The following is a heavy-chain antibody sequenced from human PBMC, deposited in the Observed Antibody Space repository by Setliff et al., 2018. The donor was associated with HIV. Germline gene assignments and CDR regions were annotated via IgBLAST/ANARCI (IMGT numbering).Heavy chain of an antibody. D-gene: IGHD6-19*01. CDR2: IGGSGGSS. CDR3: AKSASWDLLGWLH. J-gene: IGHJ4*02. CDR1: GFSFSSYA. Sequence: GGSLRLSCAATGFSFSSYAMNWVRQTPGTGLGGVSGIGGSGGSSYYADSVKGRFTVSRDYSQNTIYLQMSSLRVEDSAVYYCAKSASWDLLGWLHWGQGALVTVSS. V-gene: IGHV3-23*01.